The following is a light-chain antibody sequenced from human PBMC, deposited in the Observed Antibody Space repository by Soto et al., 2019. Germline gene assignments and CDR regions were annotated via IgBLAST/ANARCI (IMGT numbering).Light chain of an antibody. CDR2: EVN. CDR1: SSDVGGYNY. V-gene: IGLV2-8*01. CDR3: QSYHSGNVV. Sequence: QSVLTQPPSASGSPGQSVAISCTGTSSDVGGYNYVSWYQQHPGKAPKLMIYEVNKRPSGVPDRFSGSKSGNTASLTVSGLQAEDEADYYCQSYHSGNVVFGGGTKLTVL. J-gene: IGLJ2*01.